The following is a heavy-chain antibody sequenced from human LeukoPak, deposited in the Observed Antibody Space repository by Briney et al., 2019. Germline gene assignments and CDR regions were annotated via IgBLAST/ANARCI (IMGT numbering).Heavy chain of an antibody. D-gene: IGHD3-10*01. CDR2: MNPNSGNT. V-gene: IGHV1-8*01. CDR1: GYTFTSYD. J-gene: IGHJ6*03. Sequence: GASVKVSCKSSGYTFTSYDINWVRQATGQGLEWMGWMNPNSGNTGYAQKFQGRVTMTRNTSISTAYMELSSLRSEDTAVYYCARGGGGRGVIGYYYYYYMDVWGKGTTVTISS. CDR3: ARGGGGRGVIGYYYYYYMDV.